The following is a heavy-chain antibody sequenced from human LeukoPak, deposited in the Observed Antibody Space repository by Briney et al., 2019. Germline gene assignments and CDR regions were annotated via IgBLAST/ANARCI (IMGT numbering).Heavy chain of an antibody. Sequence: GGSLRLSCAVSGLTFSSNVMTWVRQAPAGKWLEWVSVITEYGSNTYYADSVKGRFTISRDNSKNTLYLLMNSLRAEDTATYYCVKNSRYCTKAACYDYWGQGTLVTVSS. CDR3: VKNSRYCTKAACYDY. V-gene: IGHV3-23*01. J-gene: IGHJ4*02. CDR1: GLTFSSNV. CDR2: ITEYGSNT. D-gene: IGHD2-8*01.